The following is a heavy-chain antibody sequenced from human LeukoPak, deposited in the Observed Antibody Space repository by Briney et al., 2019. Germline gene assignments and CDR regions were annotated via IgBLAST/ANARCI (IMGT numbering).Heavy chain of an antibody. J-gene: IGHJ4*02. CDR1: GFTFSSYA. Sequence: GGSLRLSCAASGFTFSSYAMSWVRQAPGKGLEWVSGISGSDSRTDYADSVKGRFTISRDNSKNTLYLQMNSLRAEDTAVYYCAKDRGPTKYGDVPLQAFDYCGQGTLVTVSS. CDR2: ISGSDSRT. D-gene: IGHD4-17*01. CDR3: AKDRGPTKYGDVPLQAFDY. V-gene: IGHV3-23*01.